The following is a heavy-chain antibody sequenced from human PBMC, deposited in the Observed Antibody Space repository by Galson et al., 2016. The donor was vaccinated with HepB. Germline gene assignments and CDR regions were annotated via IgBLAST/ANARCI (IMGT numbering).Heavy chain of an antibody. CDR3: ARGSRLRAVITASYYYDLDV. CDR1: GGSFSGHY. CDR2: IDHGGGT. V-gene: IGHV4-34*01. J-gene: IGHJ6*02. Sequence: SETLSLTCAVYGGSFSGHYWSWIRQPPGEGLEWIGEIDHGGGTNYNPSLKSRVTISIDTSKNQFSLKVSSVTAADTAVFYCARGSRLRAVITASYYYDLDVWGQGTTVTVSS. D-gene: IGHD2-15*01.